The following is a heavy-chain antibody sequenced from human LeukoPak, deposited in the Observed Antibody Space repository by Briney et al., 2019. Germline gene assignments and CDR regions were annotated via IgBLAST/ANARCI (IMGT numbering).Heavy chain of an antibody. J-gene: IGHJ4*02. V-gene: IGHV1-3*03. D-gene: IGHD3-10*01. CDR3: ARGLPTYYYGSGSYYKGFDY. Sequence: ASVKVSCKASGYTFTSYAMHWVRQAPGQRLEWMGWINAGNGNTKYSQEFQGRVTITRNTSISTAYMELSSLRSEDTAVYYCARGLPTYYYGSGSYYKGFDYWGQGTLVTVSS. CDR1: GYTFTSYA. CDR2: INAGNGNT.